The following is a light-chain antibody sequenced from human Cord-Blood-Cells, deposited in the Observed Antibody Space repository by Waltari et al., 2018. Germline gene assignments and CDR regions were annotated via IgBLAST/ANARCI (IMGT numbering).Light chain of an antibody. J-gene: IGKJ1*01. CDR2: GAS. CDR3: QQYGSSPWP. CDR1: QSVSSSY. Sequence: EIVLTQSPGTLSLSPGDRANLSCRASQSVSSSYLAWYQQKPGQAPRLLIYGASSRATGIPDRFSGSGSGTDFTLTISRLEPEDFAVYYCQQYGSSPWPFGQGTKVEIK. V-gene: IGKV3-20*01.